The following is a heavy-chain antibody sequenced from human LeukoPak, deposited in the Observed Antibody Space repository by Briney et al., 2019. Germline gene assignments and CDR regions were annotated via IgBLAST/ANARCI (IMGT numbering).Heavy chain of an antibody. D-gene: IGHD4-11*01. CDR2: ISGSGGST. CDR1: GFTFRGYA. J-gene: IGHJ6*03. Sequence: GGSLRLSCAASGFTFRGYAMSWVRQAPGKGLEWVSGISGSGGSTYYADSVKGRFTISRDNSKNTLYLQMNSLRAEDTAVYYCAKEYSRSYYYYMDVWGKGTTVTVSS. V-gene: IGHV3-23*01. CDR3: AKEYSRSYYYYMDV.